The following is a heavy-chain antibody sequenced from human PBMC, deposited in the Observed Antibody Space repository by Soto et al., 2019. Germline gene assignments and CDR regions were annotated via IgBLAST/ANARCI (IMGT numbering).Heavy chain of an antibody. J-gene: IGHJ6*02. CDR2: INPNSGGT. CDR1: GYTFTGYY. CDR3: ARGDYQLLHYYYYCMLF. Sequence: ASVKVSCKASGYTFTGYYMHWVRQAPGQGLEWMGWINPNSGGTNYAQKFQGWVTMTRDTSISTAYMELSRLRSDDTAVYYCARGDYQLLHYYYYCMLFWYPATLLTL. D-gene: IGHD2-2*01. V-gene: IGHV1-2*04.